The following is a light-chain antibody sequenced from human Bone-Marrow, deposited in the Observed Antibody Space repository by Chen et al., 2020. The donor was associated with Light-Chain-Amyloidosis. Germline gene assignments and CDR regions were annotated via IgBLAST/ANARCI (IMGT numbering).Light chain of an antibody. Sequence: QYALTQPASVSGSPGQSITIPSTGTSSDVGCDNHVSWYQQHPDKAPKFMIYEVTNRPSWVPDRFSGSKSDNTASLTISGLQTEDEADYFCSSYTITNTLVFGSGTRVTV. CDR3: SSYTITNTLV. V-gene: IGLV2-14*01. CDR1: SSDVGCDNH. J-gene: IGLJ1*01. CDR2: EVT.